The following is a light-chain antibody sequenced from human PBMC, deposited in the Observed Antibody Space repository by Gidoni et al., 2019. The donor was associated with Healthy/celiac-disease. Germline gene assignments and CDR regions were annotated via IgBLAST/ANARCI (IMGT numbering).Light chain of an antibody. V-gene: IGKV3-11*01. Sequence: EIVLTQSPATLSLSPGERATLSCRASQSVSSYLAWYQQKPGQAPRLLIYGASNRATGIPARFSGSGSGTDFTLTISSLEPEDFAVYYCQQHSNWPLTFGQGTQLEIK. CDR3: QQHSNWPLT. J-gene: IGKJ5*01. CDR2: GAS. CDR1: QSVSSY.